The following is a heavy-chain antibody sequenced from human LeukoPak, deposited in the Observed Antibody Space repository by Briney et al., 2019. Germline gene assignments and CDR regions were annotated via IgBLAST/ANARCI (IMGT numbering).Heavy chain of an antibody. CDR1: GFTFSSYS. CDR2: ISSSSSYI. Sequence: GSLRLSCAASGFTFSSYSMNWVRQAPGKGLEWVSSISSSSSYIYYADSVKGRFTISRDNAKNSLYLQMNSLGAEDTAVYYCARDSSSWFDYWGQGTLVTVSS. V-gene: IGHV3-21*01. J-gene: IGHJ4*02. D-gene: IGHD6-6*01. CDR3: ARDSSSWFDY.